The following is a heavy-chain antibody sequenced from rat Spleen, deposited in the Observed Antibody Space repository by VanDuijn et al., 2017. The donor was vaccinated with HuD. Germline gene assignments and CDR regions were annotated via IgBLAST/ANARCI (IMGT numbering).Heavy chain of an antibody. Sequence: EVQLVESGGGLVQPGRSLKLSCVASGFTFNNYWMTWIRQAPGKGLEWVASITNAAGKVHYPDSVKGRFTISRDNAKSTLYLQMNSLRSEDTATYYCTTALITLPWGQGVMVTVSS. CDR3: TTALITLP. CDR1: GFTFNNYW. CDR2: ITNAAGKV. D-gene: IGHD1-1*01. J-gene: IGHJ2*01. V-gene: IGHV5-31*01.